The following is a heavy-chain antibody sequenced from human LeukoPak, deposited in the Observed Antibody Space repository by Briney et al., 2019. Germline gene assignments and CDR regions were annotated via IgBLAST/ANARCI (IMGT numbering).Heavy chain of an antibody. V-gene: IGHV4-59*12. CDR3: ATAGIMGANRKDY. J-gene: IGHJ4*02. CDR2: IYYSGST. D-gene: IGHD1-26*01. Sequence: SETLSLTCTVSGGSISSYYWSWIRQPPGKGLEWIGYIYYSGSTNYNPSLKSRVTISVDTSKNQFSLKLSSVTAADTAVYYCATAGIMGANRKDYWGQGTLVTVSS. CDR1: GGSISSYY.